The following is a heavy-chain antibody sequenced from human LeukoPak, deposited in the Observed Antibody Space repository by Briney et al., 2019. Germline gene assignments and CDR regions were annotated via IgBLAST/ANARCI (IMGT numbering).Heavy chain of an antibody. J-gene: IGHJ4*02. Sequence: TGGSLRLSCAASGFTLRSGWMSWLRQTPEKGLEWVANIKPDGSETAYVDSVKGRFTISRDNAKNSLYLQMNSLRAEDTALYYCAKDLSHYGDFPRFEDWGQGTLVTVSS. CDR2: IKPDGSET. CDR3: AKDLSHYGDFPRFED. D-gene: IGHD4-17*01. V-gene: IGHV3-7*03. CDR1: GFTLRSGW.